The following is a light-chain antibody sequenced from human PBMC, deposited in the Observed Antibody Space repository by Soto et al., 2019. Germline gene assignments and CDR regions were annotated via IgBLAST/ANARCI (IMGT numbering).Light chain of an antibody. CDR3: CSYADGSIYF. Sequence: QSVLTQPASVSGSPGQSITISCTGTSRDVGAYDYVSWYLQYPDKAPQLLIYYVDHRPSGVSSRSSGSKSGNTASLTISGLQAEDEGDYYCCSYADGSIYFFGTG. CDR1: SRDVGAYDY. J-gene: IGLJ1*01. V-gene: IGLV2-14*03. CDR2: YVD.